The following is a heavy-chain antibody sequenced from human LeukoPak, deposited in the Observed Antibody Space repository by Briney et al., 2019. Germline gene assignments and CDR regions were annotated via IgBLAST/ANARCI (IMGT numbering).Heavy chain of an antibody. J-gene: IGHJ4*02. CDR3: ARQPRTYGPSDY. D-gene: IGHD4-17*01. CDR1: GYTFSRYW. V-gene: IGHV5-51*01. CDR2: IYPDDSNT. Sequence: GESLKISCKASGYTFSRYWIDWVRQMPGKGLEWMGNIYPDDSNTRYSPSFQGQVTISVDRSITTAYLEWSSLKASDAAMYFCARQPRTYGPSDYWGQGTLVSVSS.